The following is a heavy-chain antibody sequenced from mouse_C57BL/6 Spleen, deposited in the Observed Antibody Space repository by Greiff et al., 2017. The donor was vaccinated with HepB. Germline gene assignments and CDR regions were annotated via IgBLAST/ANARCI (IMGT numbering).Heavy chain of an antibody. CDR2: ISSGSSTI. Sequence: DVKLVESGGGLVKPGGSLKLSCAASGFTFSDYGMHWVRQAPEKGLEWVAYISSGSSTIYYADTVKGRFTISRDNAKNTLFLQMTSLRSEDTAMYYCARPRDGRYYFDYWGQGTTLTVSS. CDR3: ARPRDGRYYFDY. V-gene: IGHV5-17*01. CDR1: GFTFSDYG. J-gene: IGHJ2*01. D-gene: IGHD3-3*01.